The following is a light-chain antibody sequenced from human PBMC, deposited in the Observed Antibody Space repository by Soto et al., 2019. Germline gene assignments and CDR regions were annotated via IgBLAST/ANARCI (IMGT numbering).Light chain of an antibody. CDR1: TSNIGAGYD. CDR3: AAWDDSLSGYV. V-gene: IGLV1-40*01. CDR2: GNS. Sequence: QSVLTQPPSVSGAPGQRVIISCTGSTSNIGAGYDIHWYQQLPTTAPKLLIYGNSNRPSGVPDRFSGSKSGTSASLAISGLRSEDEADYYCAAWDDSLSGYVFGTGTKVTVL. J-gene: IGLJ1*01.